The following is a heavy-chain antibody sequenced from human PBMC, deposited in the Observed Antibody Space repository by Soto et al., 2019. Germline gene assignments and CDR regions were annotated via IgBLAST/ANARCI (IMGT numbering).Heavy chain of an antibody. V-gene: IGHV1-69*04. Sequence: GASVKVSCKASGGTFSSYTINWVRQAPGQGLEWMGRIIPILGIANYAQKFQGRVTITADKSTSTAYMELSSLRSEDTAVYYCARERVRGPLDYWGQGTLVTVSS. D-gene: IGHD3-10*02. CDR2: IIPILGIA. J-gene: IGHJ4*02. CDR3: ARERVRGPLDY. CDR1: GGTFSSYT.